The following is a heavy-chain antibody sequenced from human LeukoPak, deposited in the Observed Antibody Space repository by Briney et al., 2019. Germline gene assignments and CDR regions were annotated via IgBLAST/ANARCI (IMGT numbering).Heavy chain of an antibody. D-gene: IGHD3-22*01. V-gene: IGHV3-48*03. CDR3: ARIGGSGYYLDY. CDR1: GFTFSSYE. CDR2: ISSSGSTI. Sequence: GGSLRLSCAASGFTFSSYEMNWVRQAPGKGLEWVSYISSSGSTIYYADSVKGRFTISRDNAKNSLYLQMNSLRAEDTAVYYCARIGGSGYYLDYWGQGTLVTVPS. J-gene: IGHJ4*02.